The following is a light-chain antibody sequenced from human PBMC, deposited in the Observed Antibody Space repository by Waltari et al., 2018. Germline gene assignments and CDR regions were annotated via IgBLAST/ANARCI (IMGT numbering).Light chain of an antibody. CDR1: HDISNY. CDR3: QQYENLPFT. J-gene: IGKJ4*01. Sequence: DIQMTQSPSSLSASVGDRATLTCQASHDISNYLHWHQQKPGKAPKLLIYDASTLETGVPSRFSGSGFGTDFNFTISSLQPEDIATYYCQQYENLPFTFGGGTKVEIK. CDR2: DAS. V-gene: IGKV1-33*01.